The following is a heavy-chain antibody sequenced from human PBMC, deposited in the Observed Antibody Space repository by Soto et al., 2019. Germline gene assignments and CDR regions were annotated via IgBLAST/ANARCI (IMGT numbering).Heavy chain of an antibody. Sequence: SETLSLTCTVSGGSSSSGGYYWSWIHQHPGKGLEWIGYIYYSGSTYYNPSLKSRVTISVDTSKNQFSLKLSSVTAADTAVYYCARGGIVVVVAARDAFDIWGQGTMVTVSS. CDR2: IYYSGST. CDR1: GGSSSSGGYY. D-gene: IGHD2-15*01. CDR3: ARGGIVVVVAARDAFDI. J-gene: IGHJ3*02. V-gene: IGHV4-31*03.